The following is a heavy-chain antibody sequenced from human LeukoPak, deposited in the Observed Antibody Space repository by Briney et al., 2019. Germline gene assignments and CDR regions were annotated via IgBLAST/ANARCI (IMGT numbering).Heavy chain of an antibody. Sequence: RGSLRLSCAASGFTFRDFDMHWVRQAPGKGMEYVSSITTDSHYVYYAGSVKGRFAISRDNARNSLFLLMISLRADDTAVYYCARGGMTAIRRDGFDIWGQGTMVTVSS. J-gene: IGHJ3*02. D-gene: IGHD2-21*02. CDR1: GFTFRDFD. V-gene: IGHV3-21*01. CDR2: ITTDSHYV. CDR3: ARGGMTAIRRDGFDI.